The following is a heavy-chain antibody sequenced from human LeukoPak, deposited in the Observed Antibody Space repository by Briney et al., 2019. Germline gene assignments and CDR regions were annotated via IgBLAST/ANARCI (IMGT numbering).Heavy chain of an antibody. CDR1: GGSFSGYY. CDR2: INWDGGAT. Sequence: PSETLSPTCAVYGGSFSGYYWSWIRQPPGKGLEWVCGINWDGGATTYADSVKGRFTISRDNAKNSLYLQMKSLRAEDTAFYFCARDRSYRYYFDFWGQGALVTVSS. D-gene: IGHD3-16*02. V-gene: IGHV3-20*04. CDR3: ARDRSYRYYFDF. J-gene: IGHJ4*02.